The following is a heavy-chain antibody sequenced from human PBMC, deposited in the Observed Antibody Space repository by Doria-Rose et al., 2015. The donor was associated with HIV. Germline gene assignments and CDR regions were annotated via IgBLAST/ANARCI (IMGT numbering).Heavy chain of an antibody. CDR2: IFSYDER. V-gene: IGHV2-26*01. CDR3: ARIKSSRWYHKYYFDF. CDR1: GVSLSSPGMG. Sequence: QVQLVQSGPVLVKPTETLTLTCTVSGVSLSSPGMGVSWIRQPPGKALEWLANIFSYDERSYKTSLKSRLTISRGTSKSQVVLTMTDMDPVDTATYYCARIKSSRWYHKYYFDFWGQGTLSSSPQ. D-gene: IGHD6-13*01. J-gene: IGHJ4*02.